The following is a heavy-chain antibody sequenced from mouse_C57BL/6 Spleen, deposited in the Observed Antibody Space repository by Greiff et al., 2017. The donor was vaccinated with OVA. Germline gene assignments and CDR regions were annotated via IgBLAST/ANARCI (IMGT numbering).Heavy chain of an antibody. CDR1: GYTFTSYW. CDR3: AKVITTVVATDWYFDV. CDR2: INPSSGYT. J-gene: IGHJ1*03. Sequence: VHLVESGAELAKPGASVKLSCKASGYTFTSYWMHWVKQRPGQGLEWIGYINPSSGYTKYNQKFKDKATLTADKSSSTAYMQLSSLTYEDSAVYYCAKVITTVVATDWYFDVWGTGTTVTVSS. V-gene: IGHV1-7*01. D-gene: IGHD1-1*01.